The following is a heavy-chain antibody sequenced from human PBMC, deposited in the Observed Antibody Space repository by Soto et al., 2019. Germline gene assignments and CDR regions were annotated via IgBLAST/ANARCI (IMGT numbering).Heavy chain of an antibody. CDR1: GGTFSSYA. CDR2: IIPIFGTA. Sequence: ASVKVSCKASGGTFSSYAISWVRQAPGQGLEWMGGIIPIFGTANYAQKFQGRVTITADESTSTAYMELSSLRSEDTAVYYCARDHYDYPEGFQHWGQGTLVTVSS. D-gene: IGHD3-16*01. V-gene: IGHV1-69*13. CDR3: ARDHYDYPEGFQH. J-gene: IGHJ1*01.